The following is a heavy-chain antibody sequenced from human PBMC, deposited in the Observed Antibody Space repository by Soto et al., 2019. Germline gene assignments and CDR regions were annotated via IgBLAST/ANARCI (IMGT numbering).Heavy chain of an antibody. Sequence: LRLSCAASGFTFSSYAMHWVRQAPGKGLEWVSVISYDRNNKYYADSVKGRFTNTRDNSKNALYLRMSSMRAEEKAVYYCARDQHDEYNWNPVHGMDVWGQGSTVTVS. CDR1: GFTFSSYA. V-gene: IGHV3-30-3*01. CDR3: ARDQHDEYNWNPVHGMDV. CDR2: ISYDRNNK. J-gene: IGHJ6*02. D-gene: IGHD1-20*01.